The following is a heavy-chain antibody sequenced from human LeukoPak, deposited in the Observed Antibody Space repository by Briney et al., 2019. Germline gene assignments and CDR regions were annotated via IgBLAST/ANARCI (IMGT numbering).Heavy chain of an antibody. CDR2: IWFDGSNK. J-gene: IGHJ4*02. CDR3: TTPVHYGDTRFDF. CDR1: GFTFSSYG. D-gene: IGHD4-17*01. Sequence: GGSLRLSCAASGFTFSSYGMRWVRQAPGKGLEWVAVIWFDGSNKYYADSVKGRFTISRDNSKNTLYLQMNSLKTEDTAVYYCTTPVHYGDTRFDFWGQGVLVIVSS. V-gene: IGHV3-33*01.